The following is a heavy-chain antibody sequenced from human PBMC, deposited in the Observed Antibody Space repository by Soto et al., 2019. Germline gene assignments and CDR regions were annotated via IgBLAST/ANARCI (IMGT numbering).Heavy chain of an antibody. Sequence: QVQLVQSGAEVKKPGSSVKVSCKTSGDIFSGYSISWVRQAPGQGLEWMGGIIPIFGTTNYAQRFHGRVSITANKSTSTVYMELYSLKSVDTAVYYCARDLGSGYDPGDYWGQGTLVTVSS. CDR3: ARDLGSGYDPGDY. J-gene: IGHJ4*02. CDR1: GDIFSGYS. CDR2: IIPIFGTT. V-gene: IGHV1-69*14. D-gene: IGHD5-12*01.